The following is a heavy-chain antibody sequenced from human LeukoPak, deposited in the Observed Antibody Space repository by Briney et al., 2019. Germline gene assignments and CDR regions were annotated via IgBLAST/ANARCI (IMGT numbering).Heavy chain of an antibody. J-gene: IGHJ4*02. V-gene: IGHV4-59*08. D-gene: IGHD5-12*01. Sequence: SEAVSLTGAVPGGWKGSNYWRWLRQPPGKGLEWIGYILYSGTTNSNPSLKSRVTISVDTSKNQISLKLSSVTAADTAVYYCARMGGYSGYATHWGQGTLVTVSS. CDR3: ARMGGYSGYATH. CDR2: ILYSGTT. CDR1: GGWKGSNY.